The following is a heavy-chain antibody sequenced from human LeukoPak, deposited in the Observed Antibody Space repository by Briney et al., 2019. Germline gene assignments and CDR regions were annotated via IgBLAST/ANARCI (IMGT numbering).Heavy chain of an antibody. V-gene: IGHV3-21*01. CDR1: GFTFSSYS. CDR2: ISSSSSYI. CDR3: ARLPGEQWHFDY. Sequence: GGSLRLSCAASGFTFSSYSMNWVRQAPGKGLEWVSSISSSSSYIYYADSVKGRFTISRDNAKNSLYLQMNSLRAEDTAVYYCARLPGEQWHFDYWGQGTLVTVSS. J-gene: IGHJ4*02. D-gene: IGHD6-19*01.